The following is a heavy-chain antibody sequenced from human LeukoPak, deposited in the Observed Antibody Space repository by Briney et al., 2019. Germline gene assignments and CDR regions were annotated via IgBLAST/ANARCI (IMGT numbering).Heavy chain of an antibody. CDR1: GFTFSDYA. J-gene: IGHJ3*01. CDR2: IRGTGGTT. CDR3: GKDPNGDYVGAFDF. Sequence: GSLRLSCAASGFTFSDYALIWVRQAPGKGLEWISAIRGTGGTTYYADSVKGRCTISRDNSRNTVYLQMNSLRAEDTALYSCGKDPNGDYVGAFDFWGPGTMVTVSS. V-gene: IGHV3-23*01. D-gene: IGHD4-17*01.